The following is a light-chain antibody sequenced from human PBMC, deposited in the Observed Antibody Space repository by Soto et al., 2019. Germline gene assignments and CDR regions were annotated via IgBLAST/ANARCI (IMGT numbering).Light chain of an antibody. CDR1: QSVSSSR. V-gene: IGKV3-20*01. CDR3: QQYGSYWT. J-gene: IGKJ1*01. Sequence: DIVLTQSPGTLSLSPGERATLSCRASQSVSSSRLAWYRQKPGQAPRLLIYGASSRATGIPDRFSGSGPGTEFTLIISSLQPDDFATYYCQQYGSYWTFGQGTKVDIK. CDR2: GAS.